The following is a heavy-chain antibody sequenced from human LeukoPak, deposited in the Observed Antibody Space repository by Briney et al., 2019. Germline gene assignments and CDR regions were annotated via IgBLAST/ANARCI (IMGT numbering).Heavy chain of an antibody. J-gene: IGHJ5*02. CDR3: ARDNVHPKAYYDFWSGYTRGHNWFDP. CDR1: GGSISSSNS. D-gene: IGHD3-3*01. Sequence: SETLSLTCAVSGGSISSSNSWSWVRQPPGKGLEWIGEIYHSGSTNYNPSLKSRVTISVDKSKNQFSLKLSSVTAADTAVYYCARDNVHPKAYYDFWSGYTRGHNWFDPWGQGTLVTVSS. V-gene: IGHV4-4*02. CDR2: IYHSGST.